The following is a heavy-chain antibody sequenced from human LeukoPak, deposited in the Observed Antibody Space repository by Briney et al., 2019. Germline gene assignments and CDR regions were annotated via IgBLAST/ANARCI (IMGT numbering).Heavy chain of an antibody. CDR1: GFTFSSYG. Sequence: GGSLRLSCAASGFTFSSYGMPWVRQAPGKGLEWVAVIWYDGSNKYYADSVKGRFTISRDNSKNTLYLQMNSLRAEDTAMYYCARAGYSSSSTTYFDYWGQGTLVTVSS. CDR2: IWYDGSNK. J-gene: IGHJ4*02. CDR3: ARAGYSSSSTTYFDY. V-gene: IGHV3-33*01. D-gene: IGHD6-6*01.